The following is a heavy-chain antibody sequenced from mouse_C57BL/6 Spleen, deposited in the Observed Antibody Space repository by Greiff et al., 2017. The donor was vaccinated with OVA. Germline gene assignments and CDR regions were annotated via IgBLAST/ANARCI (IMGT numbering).Heavy chain of an antibody. J-gene: IGHJ3*01. Sequence: DVKLVESEGGLVQPGSSMKLSCTASGFTFSDYYMAWVRQVPEKGLEWVANINYDGSSTYYLDSLKSRFIISRDNAKNILYLQMSSLKSEDTATYYCARGGTTVVGGFAYWGQGTLVTVSA. D-gene: IGHD1-1*01. CDR3: ARGGTTVVGGFAY. CDR2: INYDGSST. V-gene: IGHV5-16*01. CDR1: GFTFSDYY.